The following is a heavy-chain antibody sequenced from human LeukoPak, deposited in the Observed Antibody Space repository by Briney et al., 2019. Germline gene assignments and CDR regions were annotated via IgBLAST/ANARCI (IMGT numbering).Heavy chain of an antibody. V-gene: IGHV3-48*03. CDR1: GFTFSNYE. CDR3: ARGAGPGYNYNAFDM. Sequence: GGSLRLSCAASGFTFSNYEMNWVRLAPGKGLEWISYIRSSGTTMYYADSVKGRFTVSRDNAKSSLYLQMNSLRAEDTAVYYCARGAGPGYNYNAFDMWGQGTMVTVSS. J-gene: IGHJ3*02. D-gene: IGHD5-24*01. CDR2: IRSSGTTM.